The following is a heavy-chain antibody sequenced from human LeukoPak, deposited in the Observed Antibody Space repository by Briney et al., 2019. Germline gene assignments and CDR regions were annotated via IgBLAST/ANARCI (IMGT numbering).Heavy chain of an antibody. CDR1: GHTLTEIS. D-gene: IGHD3-22*01. Sequence: ASVKVSCKASGHTLTEISMHWVRQAPGKGFEWMGGVDPEDGETIYAQKFQGRVIMTDDPSTDTAYMELSSLRSEDTAVYYCVTHFDSSGPDAFDIWGQGTMVTVSS. V-gene: IGHV1-24*01. CDR2: VDPEDGET. CDR3: VTHFDSSGPDAFDI. J-gene: IGHJ3*02.